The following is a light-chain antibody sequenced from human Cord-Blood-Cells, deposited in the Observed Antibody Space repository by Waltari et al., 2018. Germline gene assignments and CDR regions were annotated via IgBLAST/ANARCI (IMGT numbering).Light chain of an antibody. CDR3: SSYTSSSTYVV. Sequence: QSALTQPASVSGSPGQSITISCTGTSSDVGGYNYVSWYQQHPGKAPKLVVYEVSRRPSGVSNRFAGSKSGNTASLTISGLQAEDEDDYYCSSYTSSSTYVVFGGGTKLTVL. CDR1: SSDVGGYNY. CDR2: EVS. V-gene: IGLV2-14*01. J-gene: IGLJ2*01.